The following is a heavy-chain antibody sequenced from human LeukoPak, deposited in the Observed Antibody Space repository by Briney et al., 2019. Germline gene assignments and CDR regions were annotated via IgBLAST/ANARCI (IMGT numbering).Heavy chain of an antibody. CDR2: ISGSGGST. J-gene: IGHJ4*02. CDR1: GFTFSSYA. V-gene: IGHV3-23*01. D-gene: IGHD2-15*01. CDR3: AKDGHIVVVVAATWGYFDY. Sequence: GGSLRLSCAASGFTFSSYAMSWVRQAPGKGLEWVSAISGSGGSTYYADSVKGRFTISRDNSKNTLYLQMNSLRAEDTAVYYCAKDGHIVVVVAATWGYFDYWRQGTLVTVSS.